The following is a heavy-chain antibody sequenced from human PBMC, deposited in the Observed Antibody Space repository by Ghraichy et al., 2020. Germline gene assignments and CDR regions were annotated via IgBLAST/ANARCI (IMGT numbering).Heavy chain of an antibody. CDR2: ISSSTRYI. J-gene: IGHJ6*02. V-gene: IGHV3-21*01. Sequence: GGSLRLSCVASGLMFSPYTMNWVRQAPGKGLEWVSSISSSTRYIYYADSVKGRFTISRDNAQNSLYLQMNSLRAEDTAVYYCSRGGGAGTPVLYHMDVWGLGTTVTVSS. CDR1: GLMFSPYT. CDR3: SRGGGAGTPVLYHMDV. D-gene: IGHD6-19*01.